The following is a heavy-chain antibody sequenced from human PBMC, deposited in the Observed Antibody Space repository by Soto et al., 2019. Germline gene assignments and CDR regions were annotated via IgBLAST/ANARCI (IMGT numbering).Heavy chain of an antibody. CDR2: INHSGST. J-gene: IGHJ6*02. D-gene: IGHD3-16*01. Sequence: QVQLQQWGAGLLRPSETLSLTCAVYGGSFSGYYWSWIRQPPGKGLEWIGEINHSGSTNYNPSLKSRVPISVDTSKNQFSLKLSSVTAADTAVYYCARGGGAGMDVWGQGTTVTVSS. V-gene: IGHV4-34*01. CDR1: GGSFSGYY. CDR3: ARGGGAGMDV.